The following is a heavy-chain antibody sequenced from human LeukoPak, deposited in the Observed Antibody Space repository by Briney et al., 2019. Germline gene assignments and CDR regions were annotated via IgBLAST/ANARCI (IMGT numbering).Heavy chain of an antibody. J-gene: IGHJ4*02. Sequence: PGGPLRLSCAASGFTFSSYAMSWVRQAPGKGLEWVSAISGSGGSTYYADSVKGRFTISRDNSKNTLYLQMNSLRAEDTAVYYCAKDYYRAGETATFDYWGQGTLVTVSS. CDR3: AKDYYRAGETATFDY. V-gene: IGHV3-23*01. CDR2: ISGSGGST. D-gene: IGHD5-24*01. CDR1: GFTFSSYA.